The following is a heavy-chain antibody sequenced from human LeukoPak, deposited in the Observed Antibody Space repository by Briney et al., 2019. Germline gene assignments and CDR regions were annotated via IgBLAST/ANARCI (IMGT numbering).Heavy chain of an antibody. Sequence: SETLSLTCTVSGGSISSSTDYWGWIRQPPGKGLEWIANIYYSGSTYHNPSLKSRVTISVDTSKNQFSLRLSSVTAADTAVYYCAGLVRPGWFDPWGQGTLVTVSS. J-gene: IGHJ5*02. CDR3: AGLVRPGWFDP. D-gene: IGHD1-14*01. V-gene: IGHV4-39*01. CDR2: IYYSGST. CDR1: GGSISSSTDY.